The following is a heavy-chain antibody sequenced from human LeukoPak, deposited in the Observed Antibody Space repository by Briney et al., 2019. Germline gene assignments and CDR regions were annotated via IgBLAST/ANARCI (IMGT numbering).Heavy chain of an antibody. V-gene: IGHV3-20*04. CDR1: GFTFSSYG. J-gene: IGHJ6*03. D-gene: IGHD1-26*01. CDR2: INRNGGDT. Sequence: GGSLRLSCAASGFTFSSYGMSWVRQAPGKGLEWVSGINRNGGDTDYADSVKGRFTISRDNAKNSLYLQMNSLRAEDTALYYCAKSSGSVRHFYYYYMDVWGKGTTVTVSS. CDR3: AKSSGSVRHFYYYYMDV.